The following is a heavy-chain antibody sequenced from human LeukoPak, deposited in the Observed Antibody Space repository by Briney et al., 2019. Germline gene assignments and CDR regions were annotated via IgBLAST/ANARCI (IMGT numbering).Heavy chain of an antibody. V-gene: IGHV3-15*01. Sequence: PGGSLRLSCAASGFTFSNVWMTWVRQAPGKGLEWVARIRRKIDGETTEYAAHVQGSITISRDDSKNTLYLQMNSMKTEDTAVYYCTIGAHDILTGYYCDAFDIWGQGTTVTVPS. J-gene: IGHJ3*02. CDR3: TIGAHDILTGYYCDAFDI. CDR1: GFTFSNVW. CDR2: IRRKIDGETT. D-gene: IGHD3-9*01.